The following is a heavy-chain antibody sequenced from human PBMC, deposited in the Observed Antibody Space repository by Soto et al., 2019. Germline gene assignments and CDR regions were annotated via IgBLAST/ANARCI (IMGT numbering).Heavy chain of an antibody. D-gene: IGHD6-6*01. CDR3: ARLVSSSSGDWLDP. J-gene: IGHJ5*02. V-gene: IGHV4-59*08. CDR2: IYYSGST. Sequence: SETLSLTCTVSGGSISSYYWSWIRQPPGKGLEWIGYIYYSGSTNYNPSLKSRVTISVDTSKNQFSLKLSSVTAADTAVYYCARLVSSSSGDWLDPWGQGTLVTVCS. CDR1: GGSISSYY.